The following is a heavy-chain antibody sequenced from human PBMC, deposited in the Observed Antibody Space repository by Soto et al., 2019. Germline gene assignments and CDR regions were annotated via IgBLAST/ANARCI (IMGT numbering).Heavy chain of an antibody. CDR2: INPSGGST. Sequence: ASVKVPCKASGYTFTSYYMHWVRQAPGKGLEWMGIINPSGGSTSYAQKFQGRVTMTRDTSTSTVYMELSSLRSEDTAVYYCARDLFDIVVVVAATVFDYWGQGTLVTVSS. V-gene: IGHV1-46*01. CDR1: GYTFTSYY. J-gene: IGHJ4*02. CDR3: ARDLFDIVVVVAATVFDY. D-gene: IGHD2-15*01.